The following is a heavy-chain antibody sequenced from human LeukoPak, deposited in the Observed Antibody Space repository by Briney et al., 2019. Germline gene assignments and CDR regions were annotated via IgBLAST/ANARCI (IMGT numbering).Heavy chain of an antibody. Sequence: SETLSLTCAAYGGSFSGYYWSWIRQPPGKGLEWIGEINHSGSTNYNPSLKSRVTISSDTTTNQFSLKLSSVTAADTAVYYCAILTGYSSSWYRADYWGQGTLVTVSS. CDR3: AILTGYSSSWYRADY. CDR1: GGSFSGYY. D-gene: IGHD6-13*01. J-gene: IGHJ4*02. CDR2: INHSGST. V-gene: IGHV4-34*01.